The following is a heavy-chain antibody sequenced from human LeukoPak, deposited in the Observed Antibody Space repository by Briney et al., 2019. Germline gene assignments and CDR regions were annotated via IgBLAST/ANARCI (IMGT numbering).Heavy chain of an antibody. D-gene: IGHD2-21*02. CDR2: IYPGDSDT. V-gene: IGHV5-51*01. CDR3: ASLAYCGGDCYPYYFDY. CDR1: GYSFTDYW. J-gene: IGHJ4*02. Sequence: GESLKISCKASGYSFTDYWIVWVRQMPGKGLEWMGIIYPGDSDTRYSPSFQGQVTISADKSISTAYLQWSSLKASDTAMYYCASLAYCGGDCYPYYFDYWGQGTLVTVSS.